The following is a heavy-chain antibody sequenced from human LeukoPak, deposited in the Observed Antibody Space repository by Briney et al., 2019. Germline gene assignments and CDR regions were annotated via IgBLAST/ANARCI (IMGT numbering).Heavy chain of an antibody. CDR1: GFTFSTYN. CDR2: ISTSSSYI. V-gene: IGHV3-21*01. J-gene: IGHJ6*03. D-gene: IGHD5-12*01. Sequence: PGGSLRLSCAASGFTFSTYNMKWVRQAPGKGLEWVSSISTSSSYIYYADSVKGRFTISRDNARNSLNLQMNSLRAEDTAVYYCAKDRGKVAYYYMDVWGKGTTVTVSS. CDR3: AKDRGKVAYYYMDV.